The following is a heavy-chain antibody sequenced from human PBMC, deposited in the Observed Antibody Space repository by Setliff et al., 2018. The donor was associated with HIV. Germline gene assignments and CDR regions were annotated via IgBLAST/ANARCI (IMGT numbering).Heavy chain of an antibody. CDR2: IKEDGSEK. CDR3: ARDPYWLEGYFDY. J-gene: IGHJ4*02. CDR1: RFTLSSYW. Sequence: GGSLRLSCAASRFTLSSYWMSWVRQAPGKGLEWVANIKEDGSEKYYVDSVKGRFTISRDNAKNSLYLQMNSLRAEDTALYYCARDPYWLEGYFDYWGPGTLVTVSS. V-gene: IGHV3-7*01. D-gene: IGHD6-19*01.